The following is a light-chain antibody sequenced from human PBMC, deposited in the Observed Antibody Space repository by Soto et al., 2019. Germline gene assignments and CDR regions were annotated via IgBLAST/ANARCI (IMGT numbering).Light chain of an antibody. J-gene: IGLJ2*01. Sequence: QLVLTQPPSASGTPGQRVTISCSGSDSNIGNNYIYWYQQIPGTAPRLLIHRDDQRPSGVPDRFSGSKSGTSGSLAISGLRSGDEADYYCAAWDDSLSGPVFGGGTKLTVL. V-gene: IGLV1-47*01. CDR3: AAWDDSLSGPV. CDR1: DSNIGNNY. CDR2: RDD.